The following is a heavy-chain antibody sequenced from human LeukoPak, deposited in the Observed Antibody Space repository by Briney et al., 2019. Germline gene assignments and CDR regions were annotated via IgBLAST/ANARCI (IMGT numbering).Heavy chain of an antibody. J-gene: IGHJ4*02. CDR3: AKDAMYSSGWFDY. D-gene: IGHD6-19*01. CDR2: ISWNSGSI. V-gene: IGHV3-9*01. CDR1: GFTFDDYA. Sequence: GGSLRLSCAACGFTFDDYALHWVGQAPGKGLEWVSGISWNSGSIGYADSVKGRFTISRDNAKNSLYLQMNSLRAEDTALYYCAKDAMYSSGWFDYWGQGTLVTVSS.